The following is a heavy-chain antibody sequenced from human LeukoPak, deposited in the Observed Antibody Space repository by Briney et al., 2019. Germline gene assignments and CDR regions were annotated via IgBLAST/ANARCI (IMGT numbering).Heavy chain of an antibody. Sequence: SETLSLTCAVYGGSFSGYYWSWIRQPPGKGLEWIGEINHSGSTNYNPSLKSRVTISVDTSKNQFSLKLSSVTAADTTVYYCARGVFGGELRYYYYYMDVWGKGTTVTVSS. CDR2: INHSGST. CDR3: ARGVFGGELRYYYYYMDV. V-gene: IGHV4-34*01. J-gene: IGHJ6*03. D-gene: IGHD3-10*01. CDR1: GGSFSGYY.